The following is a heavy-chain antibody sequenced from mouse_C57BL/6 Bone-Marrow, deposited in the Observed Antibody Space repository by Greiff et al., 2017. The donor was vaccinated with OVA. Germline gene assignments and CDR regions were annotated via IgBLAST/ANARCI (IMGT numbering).Heavy chain of an antibody. Sequence: QVQLQQPGAELVMPGASVKLSCKASGYTFTSYWMHWVKQRPGQGLEWIGEIDPSDSYTNYNQKFKGKSTLTVDKSSSTAYMQLSSLTSEDSAVYFSARYFYNYGRSYAMDYWGQKTSVTVSS. CDR1: GYTFTSYW. CDR3: ARYFYNYGRSYAMDY. J-gene: IGHJ4*01. D-gene: IGHD1-1*01. CDR2: IDPSDSYT. V-gene: IGHV1-69*01.